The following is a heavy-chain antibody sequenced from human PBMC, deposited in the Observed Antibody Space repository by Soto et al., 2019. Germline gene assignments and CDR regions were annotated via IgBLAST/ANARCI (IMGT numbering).Heavy chain of an antibody. V-gene: IGHV4-59*01. CDR3: ASFSLQAEDGIRGLCTVSAVQLNLSSDL. CDR2: IYYSVST. J-gene: IGHJ2*01. D-gene: IGHD2-2*01. Sequence: KEQEWIGYIYYSVSTNYNPSLKSPVTMSVDTSKNQFSLKLSSVTAADTAVYYCASFSLQAEDGIRGLCTVSAVQLNLSSDL.